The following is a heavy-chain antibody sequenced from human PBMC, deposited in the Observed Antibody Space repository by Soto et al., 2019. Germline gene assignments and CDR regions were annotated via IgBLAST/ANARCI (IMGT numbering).Heavy chain of an antibody. CDR1: GGSIINYY. V-gene: IGHV4-59*08. Sequence: SETLSLTCTVSGGSIINYYWSWIRQPPGKGLEWIGYIYYSGSTNYNPSLKSRVTISEDTSRNQFSLKLSSVTAADTAVYYCARYYYDSSGYYYFDYWGQGALVTVSS. J-gene: IGHJ4*02. D-gene: IGHD3-22*01. CDR3: ARYYYDSSGYYYFDY. CDR2: IYYSGST.